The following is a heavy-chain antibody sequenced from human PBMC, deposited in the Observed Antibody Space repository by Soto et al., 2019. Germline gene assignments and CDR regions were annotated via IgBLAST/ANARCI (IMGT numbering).Heavy chain of an antibody. J-gene: IGHJ4*02. CDR2: IYYSGST. CDR3: ARHVRGYCTSASCHIDS. D-gene: IGHD2-2*02. Sequence: SETLSLTCTVSGGSISSSSYYWGWIRQPPGEGLEWIGSIYYSGSTYYNPSLKSRVTISVDTSKNQFSLKLTSVTAADTAIYYCARHVRGYCTSASCHIDSWGQGTLVTVSS. CDR1: GGSISSSSYY. V-gene: IGHV4-39*01.